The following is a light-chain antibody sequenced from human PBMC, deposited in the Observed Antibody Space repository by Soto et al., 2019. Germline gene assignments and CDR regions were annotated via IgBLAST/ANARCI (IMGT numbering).Light chain of an antibody. J-gene: IGKJ4*01. Sequence: EIVMTQSPATLSVSPGESVTLSCSASQSVMNNLAWYQHKPVQAPRLLISYASTGATFNPGRFTVRGYGTDFTLTFICLRSEDVAVDYCQQFHLWPVTFGVGAKVAI. V-gene: IGKV3-15*01. CDR2: YAS. CDR3: QQFHLWPVT. CDR1: QSVMNN.